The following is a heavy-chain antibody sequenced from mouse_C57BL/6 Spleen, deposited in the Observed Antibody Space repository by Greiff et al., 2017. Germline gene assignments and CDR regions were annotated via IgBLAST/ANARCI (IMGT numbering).Heavy chain of an antibody. D-gene: IGHD2-2*01. V-gene: IGHV1-82*01. CDR1: GYAFSSSW. CDR2: IYPGDGDT. J-gene: IGHJ2*01. CDR3: ARGIYYGYSYFDY. Sequence: QVQLQESGPELVKPGASVKISCKASGYAFSSSWMNWVKQRPGKGLEWIGRIYPGDGDTNYNGKFKGKATLTADKSSSTAYMQLSSLTSEDSAVYFCARGIYYGYSYFDYWGKGTTLTVSS.